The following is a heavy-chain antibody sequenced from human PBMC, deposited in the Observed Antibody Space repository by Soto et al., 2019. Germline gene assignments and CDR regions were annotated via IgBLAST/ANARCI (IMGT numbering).Heavy chain of an antibody. V-gene: IGHV3-15*07. J-gene: IGHJ4*02. D-gene: IGHD4-4*01. CDR1: SVSNAW. CDR3: TTDPRNSGY. CDR2: IKSKTDGGTT. Sequence: SVSNAWMNWVRQAPGKGREWVGRIKSKTDGGTTAYAAPVKGRFTISRDDSKNTLYLQMNSLKTEDTAVYYCTTDPRNSGYWGQGTLVTVSS.